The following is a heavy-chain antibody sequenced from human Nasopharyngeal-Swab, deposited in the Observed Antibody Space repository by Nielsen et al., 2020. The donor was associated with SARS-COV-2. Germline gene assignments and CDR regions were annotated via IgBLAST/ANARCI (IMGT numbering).Heavy chain of an antibody. Sequence: GESLKISCAASGFTFSSYEMNWVRQAPGEGLEWVSYISSSGSTIYYADSVKGRFTISRDNAKNSLYLQMNSLRAEDTAVYYCARGGTYYDFWSGYYNYYYGMDVWGQGTTVTVSS. CDR2: ISSSGSTI. J-gene: IGHJ6*02. CDR1: GFTFSSYE. CDR3: ARGGTYYDFWSGYYNYYYGMDV. V-gene: IGHV3-48*03. D-gene: IGHD3-3*01.